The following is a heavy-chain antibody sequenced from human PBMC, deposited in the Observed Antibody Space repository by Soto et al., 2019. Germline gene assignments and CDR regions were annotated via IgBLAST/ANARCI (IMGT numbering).Heavy chain of an antibody. V-gene: IGHV4-38-2*02. J-gene: IGHJ5*02. CDR2: IYHSGST. D-gene: IGHD4-17*01. CDR3: AREATVSWFDP. CDR1: GYSISSGYY. Sequence: SETLSLTCAVSGYSISSGYYWGWIRQPPGKGLEWIGSIYHSGSTYYNPSLKSRVTISVDTSKNQFSLKLSSVTAADTAVYYCAREATVSWFDPWGQGTLVTVS.